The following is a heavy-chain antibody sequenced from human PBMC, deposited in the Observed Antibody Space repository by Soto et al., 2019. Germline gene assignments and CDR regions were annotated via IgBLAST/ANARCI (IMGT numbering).Heavy chain of an antibody. Sequence: SDTLSITRSVCGGSISSYYWCWFRQPPGKGLEWIGYIYYSGSTNYNPSLKSRVTISVDTSKNQFSLKLSSVTAADTAVYYCARRYGGNFDYWGQGTLVTVSS. CDR1: GGSISSYY. V-gene: IGHV4-59*01. CDR2: IYYSGST. J-gene: IGHJ4*02. CDR3: ARRYGGNFDY. D-gene: IGHD1-26*01.